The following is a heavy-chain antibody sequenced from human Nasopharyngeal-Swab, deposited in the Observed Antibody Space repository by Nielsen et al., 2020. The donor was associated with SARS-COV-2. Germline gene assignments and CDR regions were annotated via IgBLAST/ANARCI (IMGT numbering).Heavy chain of an antibody. CDR2: IYPGDSDT. D-gene: IGHD6-13*01. Sequence: GESLKISCKASGYNFATYWTGWVRQMPGEGLRWMGLIYPGDSDTRYSLSLQGQVTISADRSITTAYLQWSSLKASDTAMYYCARLPMRAASGRGAFDIWGQGTMVTVSS. CDR1: GYNFATYW. V-gene: IGHV5-51*01. J-gene: IGHJ3*02. CDR3: ARLPMRAASGRGAFDI.